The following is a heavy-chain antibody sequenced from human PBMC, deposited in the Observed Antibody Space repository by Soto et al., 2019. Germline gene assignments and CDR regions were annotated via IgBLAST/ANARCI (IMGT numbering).Heavy chain of an antibody. V-gene: IGHV3-23*01. D-gene: IGHD3-10*01. CDR2: ISGSGGST. J-gene: IGHJ4*02. CDR1: GFTFSSYA. Sequence: GGSLRLSCAASGFTFSSYAMSWVRQAPGKGLEWVSAISGSGGSTYYADSVKGRFTISRDNSKNTLYLQMNSLRAEDTAVYYCAKTPYYYGSGSYYNPSDLYDYWGQGTLVTVSS. CDR3: AKTPYYYGSGSYYNPSDLYDY.